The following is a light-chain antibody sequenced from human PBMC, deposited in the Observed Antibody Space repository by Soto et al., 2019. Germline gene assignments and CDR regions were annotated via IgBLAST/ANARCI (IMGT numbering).Light chain of an antibody. J-gene: IGKJ4*01. Sequence: EIVMTQSPATLSVSPGERATLSCRASQSVSSNLAWYQQKPGQAPRLLIYHTSNRAAGIPARFSGSGSGTDFTLTISRLEPEDFAVYYCQQFSSYPLTFGGGTKVDIK. CDR2: HTS. V-gene: IGKV3D-15*01. CDR1: QSVSSN. CDR3: QQFSSYPLT.